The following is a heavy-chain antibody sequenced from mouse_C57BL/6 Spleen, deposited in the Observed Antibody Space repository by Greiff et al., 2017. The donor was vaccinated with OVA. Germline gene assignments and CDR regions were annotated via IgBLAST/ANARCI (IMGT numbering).Heavy chain of an antibody. Sequence: VQLQQPGAELVRPGTSVKLSCKASGYTFTSYWMHWVKQRPGQGLEWIGVIDPSDSYTNYNQKFKGKATLTVDTSSSTAYMQLSSLTSEDSAVYYCATSTMVRRYFDYWGQGTTLTVSS. D-gene: IGHD2-1*01. CDR1: GYTFTSYW. V-gene: IGHV1-59*01. CDR2: IDPSDSYT. CDR3: ATSTMVRRYFDY. J-gene: IGHJ2*01.